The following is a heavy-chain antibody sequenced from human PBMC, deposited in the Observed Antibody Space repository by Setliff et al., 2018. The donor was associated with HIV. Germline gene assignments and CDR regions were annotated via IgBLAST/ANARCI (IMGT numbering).Heavy chain of an antibody. Sequence: PGGSLRPSCAASGFTFTSYWMIWVRQAPGKGLEWVANINQDGSEKNYVDSVKGRFTISRDNAKNSLYLQMDSLRVEDTTVYYCTRKLAPGHGMDVWGQGTTVTVSS. CDR3: TRKLAPGHGMDV. CDR2: INQDGSEK. V-gene: IGHV3-7*01. D-gene: IGHD3-3*02. CDR1: GFTFTSYW. J-gene: IGHJ6*02.